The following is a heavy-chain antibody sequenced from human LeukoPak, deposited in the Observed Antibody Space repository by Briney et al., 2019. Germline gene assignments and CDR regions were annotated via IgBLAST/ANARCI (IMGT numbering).Heavy chain of an antibody. CDR2: IYYSGST. D-gene: IGHD3-22*01. J-gene: IGHJ4*02. CDR3: AREAGNYYNSSGRYIDY. CDR1: GGSVSSGSYY. Sequence: PSETLSLTCTVSGGSVSSGSYYWSWIRQPPGKGVEWIGYIYYSGSTNYKPSLKSRVTISVDTSKNQFSLKLSSVTAADTAVYYCAREAGNYYNSSGRYIDYWGQGTLVTVSS. V-gene: IGHV4-61*01.